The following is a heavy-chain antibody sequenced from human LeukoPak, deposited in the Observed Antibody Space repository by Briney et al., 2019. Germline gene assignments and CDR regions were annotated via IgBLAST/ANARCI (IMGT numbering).Heavy chain of an antibody. Sequence: ASVKVSCKASGYTFTSYAMHWVRQAPGQGLEWMGWISAFNGDTNYAQNLQGRVTLTTDTSTSTAYMDLGSLRSDDTAVYYCARARRGGDYDSYFDYWGQGTLVTVSS. J-gene: IGHJ4*02. V-gene: IGHV1-18*01. D-gene: IGHD4-17*01. CDR2: ISAFNGDT. CDR1: GYTFTSYA. CDR3: ARARRGGDYDSYFDY.